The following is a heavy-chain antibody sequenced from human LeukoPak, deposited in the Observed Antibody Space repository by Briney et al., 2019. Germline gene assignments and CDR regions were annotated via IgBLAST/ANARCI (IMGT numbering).Heavy chain of an antibody. CDR3: AREIIGGASFLDY. Sequence: PGGSLRLSCAASGFTFNTYSMNWVRQAPGKGLEWISYISSTSSTIYYADSVKGRFTISRDNARSSLYLQMDSLRAEDTAVYLCAREIIGGASFLDYWGQGTLVTVSS. J-gene: IGHJ4*02. D-gene: IGHD1-26*01. CDR1: GFTFNTYS. V-gene: IGHV3-48*04. CDR2: ISSTSSTI.